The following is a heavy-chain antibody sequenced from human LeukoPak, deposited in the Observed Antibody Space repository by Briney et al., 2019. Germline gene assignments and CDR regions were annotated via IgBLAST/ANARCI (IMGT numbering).Heavy chain of an antibody. D-gene: IGHD3-9*01. CDR2: ITWNSVII. V-gene: IGHV3-9*01. Sequence: QSGGSLRLSCAASGFTFDDYAMHWVRHSPGKGLEWVSSITWNSVIIAYADSVKGRFTISRDNAKNSLYLQMNSLRAEDTALYYCAKGRYYDIASPPPDYWGQGTLVTVSS. J-gene: IGHJ4*02. CDR3: AKGRYYDIASPPPDY. CDR1: GFTFDDYA.